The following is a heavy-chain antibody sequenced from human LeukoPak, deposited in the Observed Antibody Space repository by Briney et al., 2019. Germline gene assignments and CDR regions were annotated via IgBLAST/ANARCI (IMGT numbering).Heavy chain of an antibody. Sequence: GGSLRLSCAGSGFIFGNYNMNWVRKAPGKGLEWVSSISSSSSYMYYADSVKGRFSISRDNAKKSMYLQMNSLRAEDTALYYCARHYDFSSGSFGYWGQGTLVTVSS. J-gene: IGHJ4*02. CDR3: ARHYDFSSGSFGY. D-gene: IGHD3-3*01. CDR1: GFIFGNYN. V-gene: IGHV3-21*01. CDR2: ISSSSSYM.